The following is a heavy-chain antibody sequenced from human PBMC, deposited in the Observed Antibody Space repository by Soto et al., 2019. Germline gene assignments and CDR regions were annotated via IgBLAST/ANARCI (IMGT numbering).Heavy chain of an antibody. J-gene: IGHJ3*02. D-gene: IGHD2-15*01. Sequence: RGESLKISCKGSGYSFTSYWIGWARQMPGKGLEWMGIIYPGDSDTRYSPSFQGQVTISADKSISTAYLQWSSLKASDTAMYYCARVSFYCSGGSCYPDAFDIWGQGTMVTVSS. V-gene: IGHV5-51*01. CDR2: IYPGDSDT. CDR3: ARVSFYCSGGSCYPDAFDI. CDR1: GYSFTSYW.